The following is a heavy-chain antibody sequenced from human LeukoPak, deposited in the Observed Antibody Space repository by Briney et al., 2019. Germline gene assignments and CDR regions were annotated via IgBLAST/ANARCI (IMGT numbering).Heavy chain of an antibody. CDR2: INPNTGGT. J-gene: IGHJ3*02. V-gene: IGHV1-2*02. CDR3: ARPAAKAFDI. CDR1: GYTLIGYY. Sequence: ASVKVSCKASGYTLIGYYMHWVRQAPGQGLEWMGWINPNTGGTNYAQKFQGRVTMTRDTSISTAYMELSRLRSDDTAVYYCARPAAKAFDIWGQGTMVTVSS. D-gene: IGHD6-13*01.